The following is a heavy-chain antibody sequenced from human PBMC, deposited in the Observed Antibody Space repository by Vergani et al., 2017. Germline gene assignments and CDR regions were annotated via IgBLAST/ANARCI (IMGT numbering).Heavy chain of an antibody. J-gene: IGHJ6*02. D-gene: IGHD3-22*01. CDR3: ARKHISNYYDSSGYYYMGYYYGMDV. V-gene: IGHV3-21*04. Sequence: EVQLVESGGGLVKPGGSLRLSCAASGFTFSSYSMNWVRQAPGKGLEWVSSISSSSSYIYYADSVKGRFTISRDNAKNSLYLQMNSLRAEDTAVYYCARKHISNYYDSSGYYYMGYYYGMDVWGRGTTVTVSS. CDR2: ISSSSSYI. CDR1: GFTFSSYS.